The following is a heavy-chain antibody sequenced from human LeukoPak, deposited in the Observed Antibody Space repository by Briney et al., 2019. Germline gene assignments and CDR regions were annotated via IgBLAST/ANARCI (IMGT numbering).Heavy chain of an antibody. V-gene: IGHV4-4*07. CDR3: ARDVLGWLLRANGAFDI. CDR1: GGSISSYY. CDR2: IYTSGST. Sequence: PSETLSLTCTVSGGSISSYYWSWIRQPAGKGLEWIGRIYTSGSTNYNPSLKSRVTMSVNTSKNQFSLKLSSVTAADTAVYYCARDVLGWLLRANGAFDIWGQGTMVTVSS. D-gene: IGHD3-3*01. J-gene: IGHJ3*02.